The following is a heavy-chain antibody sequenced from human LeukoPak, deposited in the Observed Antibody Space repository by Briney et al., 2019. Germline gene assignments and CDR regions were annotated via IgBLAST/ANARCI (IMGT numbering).Heavy chain of an antibody. CDR2: ISAYNGST. CDR1: GYTFTSYG. J-gene: IGHJ5*02. V-gene: IGHV1-18*01. Sequence: ASVKVSCKASGYTFTSYGISWVRQAPGQGLEWMGWISAYNGSTNYAQKLQGRVTMTTDTSTSTAYMELRSLRSDDTAVYYCARDSVVVVAASDWFDPWGQGTLVTVSS. D-gene: IGHD2-15*01. CDR3: ARDSVVVVAASDWFDP.